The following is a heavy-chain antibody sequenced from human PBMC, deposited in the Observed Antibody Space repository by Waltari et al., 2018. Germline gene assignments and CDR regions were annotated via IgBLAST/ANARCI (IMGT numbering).Heavy chain of an antibody. Sequence: QVRLVQSGAEVKKPGSSVTVSCKASGGSFSSYAFSWVRQAPGQGLEWMGGIIPIFGTANYAQKFQGRVTITADESTSTAYMELSSLRSEDTAVYYCAREHSSSWYHGMDVWGQGTTVTVSS. D-gene: IGHD6-13*01. J-gene: IGHJ6*02. CDR1: GGSFSSYA. V-gene: IGHV1-69*01. CDR2: IIPIFGTA. CDR3: AREHSSSWYHGMDV.